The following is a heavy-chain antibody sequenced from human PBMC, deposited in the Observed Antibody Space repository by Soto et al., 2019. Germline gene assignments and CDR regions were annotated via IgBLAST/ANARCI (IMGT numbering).Heavy chain of an antibody. Sequence: QVQLVESGGGVVQPGRSLRLSCAASGFTFSSYALHWVRQAPGKGLEWVVVISYDGTNEYSADSVKGRFTISRDNSKNTLYLQMNSLRAEDTAVYYCARDLSGSGIIYYYYGMDVWGQGTTVTVSS. D-gene: IGHD3-10*01. V-gene: IGHV3-30-3*01. CDR3: ARDLSGSGIIYYYYGMDV. CDR1: GFTFSSYA. J-gene: IGHJ6*02. CDR2: ISYDGTNE.